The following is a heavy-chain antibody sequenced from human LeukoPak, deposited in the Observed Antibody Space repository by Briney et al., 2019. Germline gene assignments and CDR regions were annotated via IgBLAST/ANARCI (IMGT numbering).Heavy chain of an antibody. D-gene: IGHD4-17*01. J-gene: IGHJ5*02. CDR2: INPNSGGT. Sequence: ASVTVSFTASGYTFTDYYMHWVRQAPGQGLEWMGWINPNSGGTNYAQKFQGRVTMTRDTSISTAYMELSRLRSDDTAVYYCARVRPTVTTGRWFDPWGQGTLVTVSS. V-gene: IGHV1-2*02. CDR3: ARVRPTVTTGRWFDP. CDR1: GYTFTDYY.